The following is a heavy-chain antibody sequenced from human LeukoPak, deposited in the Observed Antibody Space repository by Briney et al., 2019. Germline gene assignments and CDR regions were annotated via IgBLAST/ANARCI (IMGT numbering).Heavy chain of an antibody. CDR2: ISGSGGST. D-gene: IGHD6-13*01. CDR3: AKDPSSSWYDYYYYYGMDV. Sequence: GGSLRLSCAASGFTFSSYAMSWVRQAPGKGLEWVSAISGSGGSTYYADSVKGRFTISRDNSKNTLYLQMNSLRAEDTAVYYCAKDPSSSWYDYYYYYGMDVWGQGTTVTVSS. V-gene: IGHV3-23*01. CDR1: GFTFSSYA. J-gene: IGHJ6*02.